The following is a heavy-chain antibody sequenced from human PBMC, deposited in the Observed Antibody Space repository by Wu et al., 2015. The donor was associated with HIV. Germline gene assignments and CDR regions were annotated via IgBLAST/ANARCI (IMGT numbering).Heavy chain of an antibody. CDR1: GYTFTGYY. Sequence: QVQLVQSGAEVKKPGASVKVSCKASGYTFTGYYMHWVRQAPGQGLEWMGWINPNSGGTNYAQKFQGRVTITADESTSTAYMDLSSLRSEDTAVYYCARAYVPRDIVATIYYYYYMDVWGQRATVTVSS. V-gene: IGHV1-2*02. CDR3: ARAYVPRDIVATIYYYYYMDV. J-gene: IGHJ6*03. CDR2: INPNSGGT. D-gene: IGHD5-12*01.